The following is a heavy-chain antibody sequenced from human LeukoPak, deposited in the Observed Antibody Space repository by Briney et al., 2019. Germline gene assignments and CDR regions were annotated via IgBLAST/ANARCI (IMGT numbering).Heavy chain of an antibody. V-gene: IGHV3-48*01. CDR1: GFTFSYYS. D-gene: IGHD1-26*01. CDR2: ISDSSDTM. CDR3: ARDLIVGTTIRYYFDY. J-gene: IGHJ4*02. Sequence: GGSLRLSCAASGFTFSYYSVHWVRQAPGKGLEWISYISDSSDTMYYADSVKGRFTISRDNAKNSLYLQMNSLRAEDTAVYYCARDLIVGTTIRYYFDYWGQGTLVTVSS.